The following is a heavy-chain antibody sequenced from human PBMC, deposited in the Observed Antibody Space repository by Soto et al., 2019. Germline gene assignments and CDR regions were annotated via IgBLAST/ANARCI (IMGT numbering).Heavy chain of an antibody. CDR3: ARSGLCSGGSCYHDY. V-gene: IGHV1-2*04. Sequence: ASVKVSCKASGYTFTGYYMHWVRQAPGQGLEWMGWINPNSGGTNYAQKFQGWVTMTRDTSISTAYMELSSLRSEDTAVYYCARSGLCSGGSCYHDYWGQGTLVTVSS. D-gene: IGHD2-15*01. J-gene: IGHJ4*02. CDR1: GYTFTGYY. CDR2: INPNSGGT.